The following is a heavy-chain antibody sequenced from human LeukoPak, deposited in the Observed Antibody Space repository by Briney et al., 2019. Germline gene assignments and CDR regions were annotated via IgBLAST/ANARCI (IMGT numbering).Heavy chain of an antibody. CDR1: GFTFRSYD. CDR2: ISSKGGST. V-gene: IGHV3-64*01. D-gene: IGHD4-17*01. Sequence: PGGSLRLSCAASGFTFRSYDMHWVRQAPGKGLEYVSAISSKGGSTYYANSVKGRFTISRDNSKNTLYLQMGSLRGEDMAVYYCARRGSNYGDSMDYWGQGTLVTVSS. CDR3: ARRGSNYGDSMDY. J-gene: IGHJ4*02.